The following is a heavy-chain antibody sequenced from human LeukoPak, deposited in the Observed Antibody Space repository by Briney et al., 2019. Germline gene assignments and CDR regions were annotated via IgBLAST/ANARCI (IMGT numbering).Heavy chain of an antibody. J-gene: IGHJ5*02. CDR2: ITGGGIST. D-gene: IGHD6-13*01. Sequence: GGSLRLSCAASGFTFSNYAMSWVRQAPGKGLEWVSSITGGGISTYYADSVKGRFTISRDNSKNTLYLQMNSLRAEDTAVYYCAKQQLGSDFDWFDPWGQGTLVTVSS. CDR3: AKQQLGSDFDWFDP. V-gene: IGHV3-23*01. CDR1: GFTFSNYA.